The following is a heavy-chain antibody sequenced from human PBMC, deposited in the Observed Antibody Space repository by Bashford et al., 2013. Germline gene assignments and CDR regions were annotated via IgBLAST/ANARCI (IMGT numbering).Heavy chain of an antibody. D-gene: IGHD6-13*01. J-gene: IGHJ5*02. CDR3: ARGVGFRGRQQLEIWMNWFDP. CDR1: GYTFTGYY. CDR2: INPNSGGT. V-gene: IGHV1-2*02. Sequence: ASVKVSCKASGYTFTGYYMHWVRQAPGQGLEWMGWINPNSGGTNYAQKFQGRVTMTRDTSISTAYMELSRLRSDDTAVYYCARGVGFRGRQQLEIWMNWFDPWGQGTLVTVSS.